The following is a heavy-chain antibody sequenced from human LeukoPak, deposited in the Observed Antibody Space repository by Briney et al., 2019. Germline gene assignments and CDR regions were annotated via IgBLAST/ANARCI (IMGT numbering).Heavy chain of an antibody. J-gene: IGHJ3*02. D-gene: IGHD1-26*01. V-gene: IGHV3-74*01. CDR1: GFTFSSYW. CDR3: AKGGLEWELPPGDAFDI. Sequence: PGGSLRLSCTASGFTFSSYWMHWVRQAPGKGLVWVSRINSDGGSTSYADSVKGRFTISRDNAKNTLYLQMNSLRAEDTAVYYCAKGGLEWELPPGDAFDIWGQGTMVTVSS. CDR2: INSDGGST.